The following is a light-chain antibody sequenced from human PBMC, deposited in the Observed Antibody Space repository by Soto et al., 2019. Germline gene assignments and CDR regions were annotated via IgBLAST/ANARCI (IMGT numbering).Light chain of an antibody. Sequence: QSALTQPASVSGSPGQSITISCTGTSSDVGGYNYVSWYQQHPGKAPKLMIYEVSNRPSGVSNRFAGSKSGNTASLTISGLQAEDEVDYYCSAYTISSTWVFGGGTKLTVL. CDR1: SSDVGGYNY. CDR2: EVS. J-gene: IGLJ3*02. CDR3: SAYTISSTWV. V-gene: IGLV2-14*01.